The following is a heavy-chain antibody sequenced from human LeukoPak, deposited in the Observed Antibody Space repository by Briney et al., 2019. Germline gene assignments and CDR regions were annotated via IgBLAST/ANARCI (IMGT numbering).Heavy chain of an antibody. J-gene: IGHJ4*02. D-gene: IGHD6-19*01. CDR1: GFTFDDCG. CDR2: INWNGGST. V-gene: IGHV3-20*04. CDR3: ARDRQWLVMGVLDY. Sequence: SGGSLRLSCAASGFTFDDCGMSWVRQAPGKGLEWVSGINWNGGSTGYADSVKGRFTISRDNAKNSLYLQMNSLRAEDTALYYCARDRQWLVMGVLDYWGQGTLVTVAS.